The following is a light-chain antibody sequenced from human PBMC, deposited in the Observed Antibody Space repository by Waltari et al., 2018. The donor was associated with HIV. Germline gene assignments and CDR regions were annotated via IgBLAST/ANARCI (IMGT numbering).Light chain of an antibody. CDR2: GAS. CDR1: QTVSTK. V-gene: IGKV3-15*01. J-gene: IGKJ2*01. Sequence: VMTQFPATLSVSPGVRVALSCRASQTVSTKLAWYQQKPGQAPRLLIYGASTRAPGLPARFRGSGSGREFTLTITNVQSEDSAVYFCQQYNNWPPNTFGQGTKLEIK. CDR3: QQYNNWPPNT.